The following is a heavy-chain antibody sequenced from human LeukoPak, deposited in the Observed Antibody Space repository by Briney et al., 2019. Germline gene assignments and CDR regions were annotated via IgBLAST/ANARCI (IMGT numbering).Heavy chain of an antibody. D-gene: IGHD1-26*01. V-gene: IGHV3-53*01. Sequence: GGSLRLSCAASGFTVSSNYMSWVCQAPGKGLEWVSVIYSGGSTYYADSVKGRFTISRDNSKNTLYLQMNSLRAEDTAVYYCARGLVGAPYYYGMDVWGQGTTVTVSS. CDR2: IYSGGST. CDR1: GFTVSSNY. J-gene: IGHJ6*02. CDR3: ARGLVGAPYYYGMDV.